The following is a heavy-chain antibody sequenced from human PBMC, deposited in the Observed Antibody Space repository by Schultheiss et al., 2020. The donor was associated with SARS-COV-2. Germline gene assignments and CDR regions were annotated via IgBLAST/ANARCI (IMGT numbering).Heavy chain of an antibody. Sequence: SETLSLTCTVSGGSISSSNHYWGWIRQPPGKGLEWIGNIYYSESTYYNPSLKSRITISVDTSKNHFSLKLGSVTAADTAVYYCARRPFKSSIAALDYWGQGTLVTVSS. CDR3: ARRPFKSSIAALDY. D-gene: IGHD6-6*01. V-gene: IGHV4-39*02. J-gene: IGHJ4*02. CDR1: GGSISSSNHY. CDR2: IYYSEST.